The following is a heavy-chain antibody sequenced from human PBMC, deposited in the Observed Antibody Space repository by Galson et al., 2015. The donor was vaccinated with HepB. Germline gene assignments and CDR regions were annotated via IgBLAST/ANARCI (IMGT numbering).Heavy chain of an antibody. CDR3: ARHLRPHPGIAASGTPFDY. Sequence: QSGAEVTKPGESLKISCPGSGYSFATFWIGWVRQMPGKGLEWMGIIYPGGSDTRYSPSFQGQVTISANKSISTAYLQWSSLKASDTAIYYCARHLRPHPGIAASGTPFDYWGQGALITVSS. CDR2: IYPGGSDT. D-gene: IGHD6-13*01. CDR1: GYSFATFW. V-gene: IGHV5-51*01. J-gene: IGHJ4*02.